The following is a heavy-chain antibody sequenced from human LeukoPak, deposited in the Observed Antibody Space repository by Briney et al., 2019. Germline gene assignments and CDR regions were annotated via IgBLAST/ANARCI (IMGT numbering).Heavy chain of an antibody. J-gene: IGHJ3*02. Sequence: ASVKVSCKASGYTFTSYYMHWVRQAPGQGLEWMGIINPTTGDTTYAQKFQGRLTMTRNMSTSTVYMELSSLTSEDTAVFYCARYGFSAVWQGGWHAFDIWGQGTVVTVSS. CDR1: GYTFTSYY. V-gene: IGHV1-46*01. CDR3: ARYGFSAVWQGGWHAFDI. CDR2: INPTTGDT. D-gene: IGHD2-15*01.